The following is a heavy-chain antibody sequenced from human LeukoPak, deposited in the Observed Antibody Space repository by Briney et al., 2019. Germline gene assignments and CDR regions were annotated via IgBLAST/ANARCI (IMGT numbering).Heavy chain of an antibody. J-gene: IGHJ4*02. CDR1: GGSISSSSYY. V-gene: IGHV4-39*01. D-gene: IGHD3-22*01. CDR2: INHSGST. Sequence: PSEALSLTCTVSGGSISSSSYYWGWIRRPPGKGLEWIGEINHSGSTNYNPSLKSRVTISVDTSKNQFSLKLSSVTAADTAVYYCARQAGYYYDSSGYPLFDYWGQGTLVTVSS. CDR3: ARQAGYYYDSSGYPLFDY.